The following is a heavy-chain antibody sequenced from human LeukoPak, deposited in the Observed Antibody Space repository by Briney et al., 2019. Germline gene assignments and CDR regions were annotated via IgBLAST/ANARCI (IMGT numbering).Heavy chain of an antibody. V-gene: IGHV3-74*01. CDR2: INTDGSST. CDR3: ARALPSYYYDSSGYYSYFDY. D-gene: IGHD3-22*01. Sequence: GGSLRLSCAASGFSFSTYAMSWVRQAPGKGLVWVSRINTDGSSTSYADSVKGRFTISRDNAKNTLYLQMNSLRAEDTAVYYCARALPSYYYDSSGYYSYFDYWGQGTLVTVSS. CDR1: GFSFSTYA. J-gene: IGHJ4*02.